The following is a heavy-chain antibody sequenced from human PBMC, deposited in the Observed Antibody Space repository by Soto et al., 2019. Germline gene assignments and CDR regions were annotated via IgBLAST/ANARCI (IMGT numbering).Heavy chain of an antibody. D-gene: IGHD2-15*01. CDR2: IYYSGST. J-gene: IGHJ4*02. CDR3: ARRGYCSGGSCYSTSDY. Sequence: SETLSLTCTVSGGSISSYYWSWIRQPPGKGLEWIGYIYYSGSTNYNPSLKSRVTISVETYKNQFSLKLSSVTAADTAVYYCARRGYCSGGSCYSTSDYWGQGTLVTVSS. V-gene: IGHV4-59*08. CDR1: GGSISSYY.